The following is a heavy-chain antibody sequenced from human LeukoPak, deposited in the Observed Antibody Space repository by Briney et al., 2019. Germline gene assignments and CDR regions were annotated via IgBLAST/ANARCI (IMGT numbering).Heavy chain of an antibody. Sequence: ASVKVSCKASGGTFSSYAISWVRQAPGQGLEWMGGIIPIFGTANYAQKFQGRVTITTDESTSAAYMELSSLRSEDTAVYYCARGLNYDFWSGSNNWFDPWGQGTLVTVSS. D-gene: IGHD3-3*01. CDR2: IIPIFGTA. CDR1: GGTFSSYA. CDR3: ARGLNYDFWSGSNNWFDP. J-gene: IGHJ5*02. V-gene: IGHV1-69*05.